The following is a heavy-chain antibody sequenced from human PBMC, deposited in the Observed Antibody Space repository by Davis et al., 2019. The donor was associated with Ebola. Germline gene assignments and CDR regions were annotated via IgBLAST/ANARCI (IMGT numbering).Heavy chain of an antibody. J-gene: IGHJ4*02. D-gene: IGHD3-3*01. CDR3: AVTIFGVATPDY. V-gene: IGHV3-48*04. Sequence: PGGSLRLSCAASGFTFSSYSINWVRQAPGKGLEWLSYISGRRSTVYYADSVKGRFTISRDNAKKSLYLQMNSLRAEDTAVYYCAVTIFGVATPDYWGQGTLVTVSS. CDR2: ISGRRSTV. CDR1: GFTFSSYS.